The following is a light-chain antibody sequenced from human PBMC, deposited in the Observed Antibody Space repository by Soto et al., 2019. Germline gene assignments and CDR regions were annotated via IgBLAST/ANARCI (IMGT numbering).Light chain of an antibody. Sequence: QSALTQPASVSGSRGQSITISCTGTSSDVGNYNFVSWYQHYPGKVPKLLIYEVTNRPSGVSNRFSGSKSGNTASLTISGLQAEDEADYYCSSYTSSSTRVFGTGTKVTVL. CDR1: SSDVGNYNF. V-gene: IGLV2-14*01. CDR3: SSYTSSSTRV. J-gene: IGLJ1*01. CDR2: EVT.